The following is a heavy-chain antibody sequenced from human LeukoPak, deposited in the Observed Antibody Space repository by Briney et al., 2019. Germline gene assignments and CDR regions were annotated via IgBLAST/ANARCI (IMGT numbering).Heavy chain of an antibody. D-gene: IGHD2-15*01. CDR1: GYTFTGYY. CDR3: ASSPRGYCSGGSCYSLDY. V-gene: IGHV1-2*06. CDR2: INPNSGGT. Sequence: ASVKVSCKASGYTFTGYYMHWVRQAPGQGLEWMGRINPNSGGTNYAQKFQGRVTMTRDTSISTAYMELSRLRSDDTAVYYCASSPRGYCSGGSCYSLDYWGQGTLVTLSS. J-gene: IGHJ4*02.